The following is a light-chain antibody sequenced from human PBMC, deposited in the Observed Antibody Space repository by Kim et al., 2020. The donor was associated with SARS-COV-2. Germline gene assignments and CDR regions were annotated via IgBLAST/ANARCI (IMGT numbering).Light chain of an antibody. CDR1: SLRSYY. CDR2: GKN. J-gene: IGLJ3*02. CDR3: NSRDSSGNHLA. Sequence: SSEPTQDPAVSVALGQTVRITCQGDSLRSYYASRYQQKPGQAPVLVIHGKNNRPSGIPDRFAGSSSGNTAPLTITAAQAEDAADYYCNSRDSSGNHLAFG. V-gene: IGLV3-19*01.